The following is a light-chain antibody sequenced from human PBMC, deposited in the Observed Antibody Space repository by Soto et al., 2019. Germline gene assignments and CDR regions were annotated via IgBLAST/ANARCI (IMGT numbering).Light chain of an antibody. Sequence: QSALTQPAYVSGSPGQSITISCTGTSSDVGGYNYVSWYQQHPGKVPKLMIYEVSNRPSGVSNRFSGSKSGNTASLTISGLQAEDEADYYCSSYTSSSTLVVFGTGTKVTVL. CDR3: SSYTSSSTLVV. V-gene: IGLV2-14*01. J-gene: IGLJ1*01. CDR1: SSDVGGYNY. CDR2: EVS.